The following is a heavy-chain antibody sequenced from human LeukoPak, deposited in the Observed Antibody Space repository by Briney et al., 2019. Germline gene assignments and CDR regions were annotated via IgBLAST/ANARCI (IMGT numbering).Heavy chain of an antibody. D-gene: IGHD6-19*01. J-gene: IGHJ6*02. CDR3: AKGLSGYSSGWVSAYHGMDV. CDR2: ISGDGGST. CDR1: GFTFDDYA. V-gene: IGHV3-43*02. Sequence: GGSLRLSCAASGFTFDDYAMHWVRQAPGKGLEWVSLISGDGGSTYYADSVKGRFTISRDNSKNSLYLQMNSLRTEDTALYYCAKGLSGYSSGWVSAYHGMDVWGQGTTVTVSS.